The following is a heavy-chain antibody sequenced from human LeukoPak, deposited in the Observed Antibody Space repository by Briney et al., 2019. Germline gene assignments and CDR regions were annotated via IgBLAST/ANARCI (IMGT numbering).Heavy chain of an antibody. Sequence: GGSLRLSCATSGFTFSRYGMHGVRQAPGKGLEGLAVIWYDGSNKYYEDSVKGRFTISRDNSKNTLYLQMNSLRAEDTAVYYCARGPVAATGWTYYFDYWGQGTLVTVSS. CDR2: IWYDGSNK. V-gene: IGHV3-33*01. J-gene: IGHJ4*02. CDR1: GFTFSRYG. D-gene: IGHD2-15*01. CDR3: ARGPVAATGWTYYFDY.